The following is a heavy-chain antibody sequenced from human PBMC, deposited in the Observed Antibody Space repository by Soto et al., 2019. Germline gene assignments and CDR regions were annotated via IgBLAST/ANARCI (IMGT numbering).Heavy chain of an antibody. CDR2: INHSGST. J-gene: IGHJ5*02. Sequence: SETLSLTCAVYGGSFSGYYWSWIRQPPGKGLEWIGEINHSGSTNYNPSLKSRVTISVDTSKNQFSLKLSSVTAADTAVYYCARGIAAAGTWVISWFDPWGQGTLVTVSS. CDR1: GGSFSGYY. D-gene: IGHD6-13*01. CDR3: ARGIAAAGTWVISWFDP. V-gene: IGHV4-34*01.